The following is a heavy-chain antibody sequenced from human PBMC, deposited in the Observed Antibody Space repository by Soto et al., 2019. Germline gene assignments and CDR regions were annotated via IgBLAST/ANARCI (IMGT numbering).Heavy chain of an antibody. Sequence: QVQLVQSGAEVKKPGSSVKVSCKASVGTFSRYSITWVRQAPGHGLEWIGRIIPIFGIASYAQKFQGRVTITADESTSTAYMELSSLRSDDTAVYYCAREDSDRETGLVPAAIDGMDVWGQGTTVTVSS. V-gene: IGHV1-69*08. CDR3: AREDSDRETGLVPAAIDGMDV. CDR2: IIPIFGIA. D-gene: IGHD2-2*01. J-gene: IGHJ6*02. CDR1: VGTFSRYS.